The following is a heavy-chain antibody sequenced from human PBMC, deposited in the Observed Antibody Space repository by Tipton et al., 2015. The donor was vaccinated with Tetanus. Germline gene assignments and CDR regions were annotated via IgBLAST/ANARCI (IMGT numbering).Heavy chain of an antibody. Sequence: LRLSCTVSGGSISSDAHYWSWIRQAPGKGLEWLGYISHSGSTNYHPSLKGRLTISVDTSKNQFSLNLRSVITADTAVYYCARANNDYPKKGPFDYWGQGILVTVSS. D-gene: IGHD5-12*01. J-gene: IGHJ4*02. CDR3: ARANNDYPKKGPFDY. V-gene: IGHV4-61*08. CDR1: GGSISSDAHY. CDR2: ISHSGST.